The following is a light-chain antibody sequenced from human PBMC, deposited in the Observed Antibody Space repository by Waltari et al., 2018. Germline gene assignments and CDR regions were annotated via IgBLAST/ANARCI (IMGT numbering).Light chain of an antibody. CDR3: CSFTSSSTYV. V-gene: IGLV2-23*02. J-gene: IGLJ1*01. CDR1: ISDIGLFKV. Sequence: QSALTQPASVSASPGQSITVSCSGSISDIGLFKVVSWFQQYPGKPPRLIISEVNKRPPGISDRFSATESGNVASLTISGLQADDEADYYCCSFTSSSTYVFGSGTTVTVL. CDR2: EVN.